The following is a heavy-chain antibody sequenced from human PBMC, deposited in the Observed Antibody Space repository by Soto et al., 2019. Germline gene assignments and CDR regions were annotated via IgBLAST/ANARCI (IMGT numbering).Heavy chain of an antibody. CDR3: ARGQRNIVVVPDDIRSWWFDP. V-gene: IGHV1-18*01. Sequence: ASVKVSCKASGYTFTSYGISWVRQAPGQGLEWMGWISAYNGNTNYAQKLQGRVTMTTDTSTSTAYMELRSLRSDDTAVYYCARGQRNIVVVPDDIRSWWFDPWGPGTLVTVSS. CDR1: GYTFTSYG. J-gene: IGHJ5*02. CDR2: ISAYNGNT. D-gene: IGHD2-2*02.